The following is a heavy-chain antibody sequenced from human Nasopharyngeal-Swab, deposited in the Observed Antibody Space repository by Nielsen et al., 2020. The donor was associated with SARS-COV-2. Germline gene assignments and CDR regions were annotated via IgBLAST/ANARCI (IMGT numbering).Heavy chain of an antibody. CDR1: GASIDSGSSY. Sequence: SETLSLTCTVSGASIDSGSSYWTWLRQSPGKGLEWFGYISYSGSTNYNPSLKSRVTMSIDTSKNQFSLNLSSVTAADTAVYYCARGRFSSSWYCFDPWGQGTLVTVSS. CDR2: ISYSGST. V-gene: IGHV4-61*01. J-gene: IGHJ5*02. D-gene: IGHD6-13*01. CDR3: ARGRFSSSWYCFDP.